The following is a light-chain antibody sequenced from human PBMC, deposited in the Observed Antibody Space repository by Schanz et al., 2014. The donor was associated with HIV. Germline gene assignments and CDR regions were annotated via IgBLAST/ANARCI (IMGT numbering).Light chain of an antibody. Sequence: QSALTQPRSVSGSPGQSVTISCTGTSSDVGGYNYVSWYQQHPGKAPKLMIYDVSKRPSGVSNRFSGSKSGNTASLTISGLQAEDEADYYCSSYGGNNDLVFGGGTKLTVL. V-gene: IGLV2-11*01. CDR1: SSDVGGYNY. CDR2: DVS. CDR3: SSYGGNNDLV. J-gene: IGLJ2*01.